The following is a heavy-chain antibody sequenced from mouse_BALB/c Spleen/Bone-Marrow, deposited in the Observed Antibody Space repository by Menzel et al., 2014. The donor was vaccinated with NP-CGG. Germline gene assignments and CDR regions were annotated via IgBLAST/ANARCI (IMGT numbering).Heavy chain of an antibody. CDR1: GFNIKDTY. J-gene: IGHJ3*01. D-gene: IGHD2-2*01. V-gene: IGHV14-3*02. CDR3: ARNYGYGKSFAY. Sequence: VQLQQSGAELVKPGASVKLSCTASGFNIKDTYMHWVKQRPEQGPEWIGRIDPANGNTKYDPKFQGKATITADTSSNTAYLQLSSLTSEDTADYYCARNYGYGKSFAYWGQGTLVTVSA. CDR2: IDPANGNT.